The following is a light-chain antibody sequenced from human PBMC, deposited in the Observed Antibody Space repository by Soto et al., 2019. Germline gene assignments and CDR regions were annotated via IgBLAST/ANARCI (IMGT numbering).Light chain of an antibody. J-gene: IGKJ1*01. CDR1: QSVSSSY. Sequence: EIVLTQSPGTLSLSPGERATLSCRASQSVSSSYLAWYQQKPGQAPRLLIYGASSRATGIPDRFSGSGSGTDFTLTISRLEPEDFAVYYCQQYGSPPWTFGQGIKVEIK. V-gene: IGKV3-20*01. CDR2: GAS. CDR3: QQYGSPPWT.